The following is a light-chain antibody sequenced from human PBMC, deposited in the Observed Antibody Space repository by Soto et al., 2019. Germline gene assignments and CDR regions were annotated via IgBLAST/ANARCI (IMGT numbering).Light chain of an antibody. CDR2: GAT. V-gene: IGKV1-5*01. CDR1: QNIDSW. J-gene: IGKJ1*01. Sequence: DLRMTQSPSTLSASVGDRVTITCRASQNIDSWLAWYQQKPGKAPKIMIYGATSLESGVPSRFSASGSGTEFTLTISSLQPDDFATYYCQHYNSYGTFGQGTRVEI. CDR3: QHYNSYGT.